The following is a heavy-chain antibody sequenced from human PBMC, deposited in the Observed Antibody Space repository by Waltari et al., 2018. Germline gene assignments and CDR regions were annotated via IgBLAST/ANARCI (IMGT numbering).Heavy chain of an antibody. CDR1: GGSISSSSYY. J-gene: IGHJ4*02. Sequence: QLQLQESGPGLVQPSETLSITCTVLGGSISSSSYYWGWSCQPPGKGLGWIGSSYYSGSTYYNPSLKSRVTISVDTSKNQFSLKLSSVTGADTAVYYCARGRFLEWLLFLDYWGQGTLVTVSS. D-gene: IGHD3-3*01. V-gene: IGHV4-39*07. CDR2: SYYSGST. CDR3: ARGRFLEWLLFLDY.